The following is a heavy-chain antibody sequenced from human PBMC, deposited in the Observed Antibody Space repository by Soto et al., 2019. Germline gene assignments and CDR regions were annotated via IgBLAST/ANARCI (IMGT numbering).Heavy chain of an antibody. CDR3: ACAVADSAFDI. CDR1: GFTFSSYA. CDR2: ISYDGSNK. Sequence: PGGSLRLSCAASGFTFSSYAMHWVRQAPGKGLEWVAVISYDGSNKYYADSVKGRFTISRDNSKNTLYLQMNSLRAGDTAVYYCACAVADSAFDIWGQGTMVTVSS. J-gene: IGHJ3*02. D-gene: IGHD6-19*01. V-gene: IGHV3-30-3*01.